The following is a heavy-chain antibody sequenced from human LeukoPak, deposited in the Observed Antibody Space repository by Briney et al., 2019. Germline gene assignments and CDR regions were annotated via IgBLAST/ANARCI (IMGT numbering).Heavy chain of an antibody. J-gene: IGHJ4*02. CDR2: ISGSGGST. D-gene: IGHD5-24*01. CDR3: AKPIHRVMATIDY. Sequence: GGSLRLSCAASGFTFSSYAMSWVRQAPGKGLEWVSAISGSGGSTYYADSVKGRFTISRDTSKNTLYLQMNSLRAEDTAVYYCAKPIHRVMATIDYWGQGTLVTVSS. V-gene: IGHV3-23*01. CDR1: GFTFSSYA.